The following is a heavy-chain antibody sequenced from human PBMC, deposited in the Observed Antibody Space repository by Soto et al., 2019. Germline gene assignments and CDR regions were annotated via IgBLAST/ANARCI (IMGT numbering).Heavy chain of an antibody. J-gene: IGHJ5*02. CDR2: INHSGST. CDR1: GGSFSGYY. CDR3: ARVNRRDYIWGIYRLTPPPNKNTWFDP. V-gene: IGHV4-34*01. Sequence: SETLSLTCAVYGGSFSGYYWSWIRQPPGKGLEWIGEINHSGSTNYNPSLKSRVTISVDTSKNQFSLKLSSVTAADTAVYYCARVNRRDYIWGIYRLTPPPNKNTWFDPWGQETLVTVPS. D-gene: IGHD3-16*02.